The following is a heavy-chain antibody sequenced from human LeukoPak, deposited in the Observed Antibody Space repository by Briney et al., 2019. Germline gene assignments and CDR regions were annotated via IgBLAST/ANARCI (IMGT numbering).Heavy chain of an antibody. D-gene: IGHD4-23*01. CDR1: GFTFSSYW. Sequence: GGSLRLSCAASGFTFSSYWMHWVRQAPGKGLVWVSRINSDGSSTSYADSVKGRFTISRDNAKNTLYLQMNSLRAEDTAVYYCARGDRAVVTRRLYYYYYMDVWGKGTTVTVSS. CDR2: INSDGSST. J-gene: IGHJ6*03. CDR3: ARGDRAVVTRRLYYYYYMDV. V-gene: IGHV3-74*01.